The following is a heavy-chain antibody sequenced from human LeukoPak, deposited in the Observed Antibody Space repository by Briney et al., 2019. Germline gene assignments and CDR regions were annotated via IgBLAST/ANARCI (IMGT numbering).Heavy chain of an antibody. D-gene: IGHD3-22*01. V-gene: IGHV5-51*01. CDR3: ARVYYDSSGYYYFDY. CDR1: GYSFTSCW. J-gene: IGHJ4*02. CDR2: IYPGDSDT. Sequence: GESLKISCKGSGYSFTSCWIGWVRQMPGKGLEWMGIIYPGDSDTRYSPSFQGQVTISADKSISTAYLQWSSLKASDTAMYYCARVYYDSSGYYYFDYWGQGTLVTVSS.